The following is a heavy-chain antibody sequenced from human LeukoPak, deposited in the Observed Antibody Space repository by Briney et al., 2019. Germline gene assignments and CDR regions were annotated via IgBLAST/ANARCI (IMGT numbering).Heavy chain of an antibody. D-gene: IGHD7-27*01. V-gene: IGHV4-59*01. Sequence: PSETLSLTCTVSGGSISSYYWSWIRQPPGKGLEWIGYINYSGSTNYNPSLKSRVTISVDTSKNQFSLKLSSVTAADTAVYYCARFLGTGPEDVDWFDPWGQGTLVTVSS. CDR3: ARFLGTGPEDVDWFDP. J-gene: IGHJ5*02. CDR2: INYSGST. CDR1: GGSISSYY.